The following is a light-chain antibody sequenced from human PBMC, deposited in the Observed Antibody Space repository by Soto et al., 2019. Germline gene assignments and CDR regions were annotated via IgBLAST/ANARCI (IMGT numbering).Light chain of an antibody. J-gene: IGKJ2*01. CDR2: ATS. Sequence: TQSPSSLSASVGDRVTITCRASQDIKNYLAWYQQKPGQAPRLLIYATSSRATGIPDRFSGSGSGTDFTLTISRLEPEDFAVYYCQQYDNSPGYTFGQGTKLEIK. CDR1: QDIKNY. CDR3: QQYDNSPGYT. V-gene: IGKV3-20*01.